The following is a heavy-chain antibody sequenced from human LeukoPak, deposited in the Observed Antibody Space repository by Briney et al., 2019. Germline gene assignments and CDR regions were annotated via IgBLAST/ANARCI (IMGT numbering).Heavy chain of an antibody. D-gene: IGHD6-13*01. J-gene: IGHJ4*02. CDR1: GYTFTGYY. CDR2: INPNSGGT. V-gene: IGHV1-2*02. Sequence: GASVKVSCKASGYTFTGYYMHWVRQAPGQGLEWMGWINPNSGGTNYAQKFQGRVTMTRDTSISTAYMELSSLRSEDTAVYYCARVGYSSSWYSLDYWGQGTLVTVSS. CDR3: ARVGYSSSWYSLDY.